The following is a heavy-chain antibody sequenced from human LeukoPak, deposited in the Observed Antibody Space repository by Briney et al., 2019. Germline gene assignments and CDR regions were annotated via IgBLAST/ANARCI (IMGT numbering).Heavy chain of an antibody. D-gene: IGHD7-27*01. J-gene: IGHJ4*02. CDR2: ISSSSSYI. V-gene: IGHV3-21*01. CDR3: AKKLGTTDY. Sequence: GGSLGLSCAASGFTFSSYSMNWVRQAPGKGLEWVSSISSSSSYIYYADSVKGRFTISRDNAKNSLYLQMNSLRAEDTAVYYCAKKLGTTDYWGQGTLVTVSS. CDR1: GFTFSSYS.